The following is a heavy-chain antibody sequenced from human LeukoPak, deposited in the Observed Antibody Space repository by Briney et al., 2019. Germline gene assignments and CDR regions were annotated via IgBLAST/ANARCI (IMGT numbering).Heavy chain of an antibody. CDR3: ARPGYDILTGYYGNWFDP. J-gene: IGHJ5*02. V-gene: IGHV1-69*13. CDR2: IIPIFGTA. CDR1: GGTFSSYA. D-gene: IGHD3-9*01. Sequence: GASVTVSCKASGGTFSSYAISWVRQAPGQGLEWMGGIIPIFGTANYAQKFQGRVTITADESTSTAYMELSSLRSEDTAVYYCARPGYDILTGYYGNWFDPWGQGTLVTVSS.